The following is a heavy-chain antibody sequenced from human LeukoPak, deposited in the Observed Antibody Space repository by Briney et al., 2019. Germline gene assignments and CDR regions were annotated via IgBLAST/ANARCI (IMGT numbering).Heavy chain of an antibody. CDR3: ARGRAAAGTDY. V-gene: IGHV4-34*01. Sequence: SETLSLTCAVYGGSFSGYYWSWLRQPPGKGLEWIGEINHSGSTNYNPSLKSRVTISVDTSKNQFSLKLSSVTAADTAVCYCARGRAAAGTDYWGQGTLVTVSS. D-gene: IGHD6-13*01. CDR1: GGSFSGYY. J-gene: IGHJ4*02. CDR2: INHSGST.